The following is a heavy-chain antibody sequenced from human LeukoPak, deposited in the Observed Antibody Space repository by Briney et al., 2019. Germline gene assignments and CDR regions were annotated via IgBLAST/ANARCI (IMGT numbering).Heavy chain of an antibody. V-gene: IGHV4-39*01. CDR2: IYYRRRD. J-gene: IGHJ4*02. CDR1: GDSISRSNYY. CDR3: SRLVPPSGSGSPHPRHFDY. D-gene: IGHD3-10*01. Sequence: SETLSLTCTVSGDSISRSNYYWGWLRQPPGQGLEWIGSIYYRRRDYYNPSLKSRVTICVDTSKTQLSLNPSSVTAADTAVYYWSRLVPPSGSGSPHPRHFDYWGQGTLVIVSS.